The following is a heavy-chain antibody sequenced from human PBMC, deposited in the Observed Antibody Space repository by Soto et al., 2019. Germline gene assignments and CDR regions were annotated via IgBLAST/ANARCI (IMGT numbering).Heavy chain of an antibody. CDR3: ARAVGAPLDPYYYGMDV. J-gene: IGHJ6*02. V-gene: IGHV3-48*02. CDR2: ISSSSSTI. D-gene: IGHD1-26*01. CDR1: GFTFSSYS. Sequence: GGSLRLSCAASGFTFSSYSMNWVRQAPGKGLEWVSYISSSSSTIYYADSVKGRFTISRDNAKNSLYLQMNSLRDEDTAVYYCARAVGAPLDPYYYGMDVWGQGTTVTVSS.